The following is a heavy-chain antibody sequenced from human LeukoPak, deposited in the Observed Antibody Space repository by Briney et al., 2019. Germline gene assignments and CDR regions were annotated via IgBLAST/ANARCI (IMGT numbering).Heavy chain of an antibody. Sequence: GSSVKVSCKASGGTFSSYAISWVRQAPGQGLEWMGRIIPILGIANYAQKFQGRVTITADKSTSTAYMELSSLRSEDTAVYYCARSIVVVPAATISYNWFDLWGQGTLVTVSS. CDR3: ARSIVVVPAATISYNWFDL. CDR2: IIPILGIA. D-gene: IGHD2-2*01. V-gene: IGHV1-69*04. J-gene: IGHJ5*02. CDR1: GGTFSSYA.